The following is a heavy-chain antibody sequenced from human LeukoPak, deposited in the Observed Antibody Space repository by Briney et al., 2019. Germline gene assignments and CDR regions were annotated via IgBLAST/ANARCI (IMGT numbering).Heavy chain of an antibody. V-gene: IGHV3-21*01. CDR3: ATDLSRGDPGGFDF. Sequence: GGSLRLSCAASGFTFKSYSRNWVRQAPGKGLEWVSTISSYGTYIYYANSVKGRFTISRDNAENSLYLQMDSLRADDTAVYYCATDLSRGDPGGFDFWGRGTLVTVSS. D-gene: IGHD3-16*01. CDR2: ISSYGTYI. J-gene: IGHJ4*02. CDR1: GFTFKSYS.